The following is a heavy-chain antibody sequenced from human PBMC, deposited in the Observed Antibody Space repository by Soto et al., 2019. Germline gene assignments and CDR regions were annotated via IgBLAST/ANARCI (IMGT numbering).Heavy chain of an antibody. D-gene: IGHD1-7*01. V-gene: IGHV2-5*02. J-gene: IGHJ5*02. Sequence: QITLKESGPTLVKPTQTLTLTCTFSGFSLSTSGVGVGWIRQPPGKALEWLALIYWDDDKRYSPSLKSRLTNXKXPXXNPVVLTMTNVDPVDTASYCCAHSQRELPHSWFDPWGQGTLVTVSS. CDR2: IYWDDDK. CDR1: GFSLSTSGVG. CDR3: AHSQRELPHSWFDP.